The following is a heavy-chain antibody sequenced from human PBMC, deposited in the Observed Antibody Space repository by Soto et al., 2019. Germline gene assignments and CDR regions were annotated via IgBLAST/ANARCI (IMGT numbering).Heavy chain of an antibody. CDR1: GFTFSSYA. CDR2: ISGSGGST. J-gene: IGHJ6*02. CDR3: AKETGYSSRRGYMDV. Sequence: PGGSLRLSCAASGFTFSSYAMHWVRQAPGKGLEWVSAISGSGGSTYYADSVKGRFTISRDNSKNTLYLQMNSLRAEDTAVYYCAKETGYSSRRGYMDVWGQGTTVTVSS. V-gene: IGHV3-23*01. D-gene: IGHD6-13*01.